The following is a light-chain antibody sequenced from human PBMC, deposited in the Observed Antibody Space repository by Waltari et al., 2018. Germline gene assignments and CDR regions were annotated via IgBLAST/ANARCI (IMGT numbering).Light chain of an antibody. J-gene: IGKJ1*01. Sequence: EIVLTQSPGTLSLSPGQRATLSCRASQSVGKYLAWYQQKPGQAPRLLIYDASTRAPGIPDRFSGSGSGTDFSLTISRLEPEDFAVYYCQKYVNLPATFGQGTKVEIK. CDR2: DAS. CDR3: QKYVNLPAT. CDR1: QSVGKY. V-gene: IGKV3-20*01.